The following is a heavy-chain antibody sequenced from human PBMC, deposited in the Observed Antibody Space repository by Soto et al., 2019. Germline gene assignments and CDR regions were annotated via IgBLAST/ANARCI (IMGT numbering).Heavy chain of an antibody. Sequence: PGVSLRLYCAASGVTFSDHYMDWVRQAPGKGLEWVGRARNRVNGYTTAYAASVRGRFSISRDDSKNSLYLQMNSLTAEDTAVYFCARLMGTAFDLWGQGTLVTVSS. CDR3: ARLMGTAFDL. J-gene: IGHJ4*02. CDR2: ARNRVNGYTT. V-gene: IGHV3-72*01. D-gene: IGHD2-8*01. CDR1: GVTFSDHY.